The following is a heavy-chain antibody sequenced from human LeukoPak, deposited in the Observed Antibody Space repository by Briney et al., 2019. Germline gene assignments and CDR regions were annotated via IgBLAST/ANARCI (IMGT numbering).Heavy chain of an antibody. CDR2: ISGSGGST. CDR3: AKAISGYSSSSHLFDY. CDR1: GFTFSSYA. Sequence: GGSLRLSCAASGFTFSSYAMSWVRQAPGKGLEWVSAISGSGGSTYYADSVKGRFTISRDNSKNTLYLQMNSLRAEDTTVYYCAKAISGYSSSSHLFDYWGQGTLVTVSS. D-gene: IGHD6-6*01. J-gene: IGHJ4*02. V-gene: IGHV3-23*01.